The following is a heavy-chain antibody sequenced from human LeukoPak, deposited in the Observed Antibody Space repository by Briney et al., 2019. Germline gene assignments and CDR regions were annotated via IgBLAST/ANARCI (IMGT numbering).Heavy chain of an antibody. CDR2: ISGSGGST. Sequence: PGGSLRLSCAASGFTFSSYAMSWVRQAPGKGLEWGSAISGSGGSTYYADSVKGRFTISRDNSKNTLYLQMNSLRAEDTAVYYCAKDGGYDDFWSGYYLSDAFDIWGQGTMVTDSS. D-gene: IGHD3-3*01. J-gene: IGHJ3*02. CDR1: GFTFSSYA. V-gene: IGHV3-23*01. CDR3: AKDGGYDDFWSGYYLSDAFDI.